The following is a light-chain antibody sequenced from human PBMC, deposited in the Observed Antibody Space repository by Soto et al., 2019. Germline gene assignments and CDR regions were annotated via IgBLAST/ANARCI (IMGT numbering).Light chain of an antibody. V-gene: IGKV3-11*01. J-gene: IGKJ1*01. CDR1: QGVSSF. CDR3: QQRSNWPPWT. Sequence: DIVLTQSPATLSLSPGERATLTCRASQGVSSFLAWYQQKPGQAPRLLIYGASIRATGIPARFSGSGSGTDFTLTISSLEPEDFAVYYCQQRSNWPPWTFGQGTKVDIK. CDR2: GAS.